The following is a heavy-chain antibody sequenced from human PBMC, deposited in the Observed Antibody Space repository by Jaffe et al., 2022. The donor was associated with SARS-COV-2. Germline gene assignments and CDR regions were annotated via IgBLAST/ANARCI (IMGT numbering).Heavy chain of an antibody. J-gene: IGHJ4*02. CDR1: GGSFSGYY. V-gene: IGHV4-34*01. CDR2: INHSGST. D-gene: IGHD2-2*01. Sequence: QVQLQQWGAGLLKPSETLSLTCAVYGGSFSGYYWSWIRQPPGKGLEWIGEINHSGSTNYNPSLKSRVTISVDTSKNQFSLKLSSVTAADTAVYYCARARRFYCSSTSCQKYPSYYFDYWGQGTLVTVSS. CDR3: ARARRFYCSSTSCQKYPSYYFDY.